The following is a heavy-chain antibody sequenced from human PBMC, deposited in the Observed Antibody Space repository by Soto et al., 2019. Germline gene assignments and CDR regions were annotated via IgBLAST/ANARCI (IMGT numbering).Heavy chain of an antibody. CDR1: GYPFSDNQ. Sequence: ASVKVSCKASGYPFSDNQIHWLRRAPGQGLEWMGRINPKSDDTNYAQKFQGRVTMTRDTSIDTAYLELTGLTSDDTATYYCARKHSLDYIRWGLDPWGQGTLVTISS. V-gene: IGHV1-2*02. J-gene: IGHJ5*02. D-gene: IGHD4-4*01. CDR2: INPKSDDT. CDR3: ARKHSLDYIRWGLDP.